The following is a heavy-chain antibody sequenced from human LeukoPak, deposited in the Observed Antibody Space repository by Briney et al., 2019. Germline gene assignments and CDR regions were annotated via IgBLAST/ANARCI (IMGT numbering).Heavy chain of an antibody. D-gene: IGHD1-7*01. CDR1: GFPFRSYS. CDR3: ARDRLELRGASYYYYMDV. Sequence: GGSLRLPCAVSGFPFRSYSMIWVRHAPGKGLEGVSYLRSSSSTIYYAGSVTGSLTISTGHGKNSLYLQMNSLRAEDTAVYYCARDRLELRGASYYYYMDVWGKGTTVTLSS. J-gene: IGHJ6*03. V-gene: IGHV3-48*01. CDR2: LRSSSSTI.